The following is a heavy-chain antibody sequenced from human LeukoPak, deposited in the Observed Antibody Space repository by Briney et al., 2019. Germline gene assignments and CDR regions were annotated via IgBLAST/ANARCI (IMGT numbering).Heavy chain of an antibody. CDR3: ARDRGSGWHTFDY. V-gene: IGHV4-59*01. Sequence: PSETLSLTCTVSGGSISSYYWSWIRQPPGKGLEWIGYIYYSGSTNYNPSLKSRVTISVDTSKNQFSLKLSSVTAADTAVYYCARDRGSGWHTFDYWGQGTLVTVSS. J-gene: IGHJ4*02. CDR1: GGSISSYY. CDR2: IYYSGST. D-gene: IGHD6-19*01.